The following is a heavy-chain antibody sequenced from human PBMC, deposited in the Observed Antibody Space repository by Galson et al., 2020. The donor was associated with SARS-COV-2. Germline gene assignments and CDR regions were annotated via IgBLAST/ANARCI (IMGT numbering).Heavy chain of an antibody. CDR3: ASHERYSSSWSWFDP. Sequence: ASVKVSCKASGYTYTSNGISWARQAPGQGHAWMGWNSAHNGNTNNAQKLQGRVTTTTDTSTSTAYMELRSLRSDDTAVYYCASHERYSSSWSWFDPWGQGTLVTVSS. CDR1: GYTYTSNG. D-gene: IGHD6-13*01. J-gene: IGHJ5*02. CDR2: NSAHNGNT. V-gene: IGHV1-18*01.